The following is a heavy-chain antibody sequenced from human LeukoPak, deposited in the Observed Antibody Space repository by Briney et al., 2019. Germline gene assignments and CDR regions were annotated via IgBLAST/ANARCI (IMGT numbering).Heavy chain of an antibody. Sequence: PGGSLRLSGEASEFTFSGYAMGGFGKAPGKGLEGSPAISGSGGSTYYADSVKGRFTISRDNSKNTLYLQMNSLRAEDTAVYYCAKAGCSSTSCYEDYWGQGTLVTVSS. D-gene: IGHD2-2*01. CDR3: AKAGCSSTSCYEDY. CDR1: EFTFSGYA. V-gene: IGHV3-23*01. J-gene: IGHJ4*02. CDR2: ISGSGGST.